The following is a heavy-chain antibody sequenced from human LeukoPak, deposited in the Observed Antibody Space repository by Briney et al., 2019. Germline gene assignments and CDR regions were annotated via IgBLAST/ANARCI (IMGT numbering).Heavy chain of an antibody. CDR3: AKDPQTYYYGSGSPDY. V-gene: IGHV3-23*01. D-gene: IGHD3-10*01. Sequence: GGALRFSCAASGFTFSSYAMSWLGEAPGNVLACVSAISGSGGSTYYADSVKGRFTISRDNSKNTLYLQMNSLRAEDTAVYYCAKDPQTYYYGSGSPDYWGQGTLVTVSS. CDR1: GFTFSSYA. CDR2: ISGSGGST. J-gene: IGHJ4*02.